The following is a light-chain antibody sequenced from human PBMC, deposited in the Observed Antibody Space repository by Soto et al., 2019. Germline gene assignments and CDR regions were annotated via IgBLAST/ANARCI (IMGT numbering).Light chain of an antibody. CDR2: DAS. CDR3: QQRTDWPLT. CDR1: QSVGSY. J-gene: IGKJ4*01. Sequence: ETVLTQSPATLSLSPGQRATFSCRASQSVGSYLAWYQQKPGQAPRLLIYDASNRATGIPARFSGSWSGTDFTLTITSLEPEDFAVYFCQQRTDWPLTFGGGTKLEI. V-gene: IGKV3-11*01.